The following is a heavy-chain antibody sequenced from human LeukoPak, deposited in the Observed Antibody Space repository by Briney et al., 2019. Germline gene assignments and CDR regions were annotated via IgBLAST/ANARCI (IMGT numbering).Heavy chain of an antibody. CDR2: ISDNGSNK. CDR1: GFTFSSYA. Sequence: GGSLRLSCAASGFTFSSYAIHWVCQAPGKGLEWVATISDNGSNKYYADSVKGRFTISRDNSKNTLYLQLNSLRAEDTAVYYCARGKGDFDYWGQGTLVTVSS. J-gene: IGHJ4*02. V-gene: IGHV3-30*04. CDR3: ARGKGDFDY.